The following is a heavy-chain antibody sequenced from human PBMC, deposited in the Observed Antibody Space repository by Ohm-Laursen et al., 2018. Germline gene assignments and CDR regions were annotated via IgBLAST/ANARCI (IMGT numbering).Heavy chain of an antibody. V-gene: IGHV4-34*01. CDR1: GGSFSGYY. CDR2: INHSRST. J-gene: IGHJ4*02. D-gene: IGHD6-19*01. CDR3: ARGFSGWWGRIDY. Sequence: GTLSLTCAVSGGSFSGYYWNWIRQPPGKGLEWIGEINHSRSTKYNSSFKSRVTISVDTSKNQFSLKLSSVTAADTAVYYCARGFSGWWGRIDYWGQGILVTVSS.